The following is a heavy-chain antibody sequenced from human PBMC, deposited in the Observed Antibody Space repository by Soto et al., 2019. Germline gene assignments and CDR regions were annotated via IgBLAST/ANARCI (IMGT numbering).Heavy chain of an antibody. J-gene: IGHJ4*02. V-gene: IGHV3-23*01. D-gene: IGHD6-19*01. CDR1: GFVFSDYA. CDR3: AKDMGIAVAGTFDY. Sequence: PGWSLRFSCVASGFVFSDYAMSWVRQAPGKGLEWVSAISAGGGITYYADSVKGRFTISRDNSKNTLYLQMNSLRAEDTAVYYCAKDMGIAVAGTFDYWGQGTLVTVSS. CDR2: ISAGGGIT.